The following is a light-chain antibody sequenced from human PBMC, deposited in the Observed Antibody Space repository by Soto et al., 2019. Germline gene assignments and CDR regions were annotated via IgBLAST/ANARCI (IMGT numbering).Light chain of an antibody. CDR3: LQDYTYPLT. CDR2: AAS. V-gene: IGKV1-6*02. CDR1: QFNRND. Sequence: ATQMTQSPSSLSASVGDRVTITCRASQFNRNDLGWYQQKPGKAPKLLIFAASKLQSGVPSRFSGSGSGTEFTLTISSLQPEDFATYYCLQDYTYPLTFGGGTRVEIK. J-gene: IGKJ4*01.